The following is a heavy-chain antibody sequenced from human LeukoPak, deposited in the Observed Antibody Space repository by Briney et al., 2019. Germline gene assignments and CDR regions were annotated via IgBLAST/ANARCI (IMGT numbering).Heavy chain of an antibody. Sequence: ASVKVSCKASEYTFTGYYMHWVRQAPGQGLEWMGRINPNSGGTNYAQKFQGRVTMTRDTSISTAYMELSRLRSDDTAVYYCARVTHYYDSSGYSPNDAFDIWGQGTMVTVSS. CDR1: EYTFTGYY. CDR2: INPNSGGT. V-gene: IGHV1-2*06. D-gene: IGHD3-22*01. CDR3: ARVTHYYDSSGYSPNDAFDI. J-gene: IGHJ3*02.